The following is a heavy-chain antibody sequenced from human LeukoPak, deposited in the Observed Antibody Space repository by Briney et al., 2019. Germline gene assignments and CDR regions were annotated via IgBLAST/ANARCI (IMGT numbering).Heavy chain of an antibody. J-gene: IGHJ2*01. D-gene: IGHD3-10*01. V-gene: IGHV3-53*01. CDR3: ARELRGTHWYFDV. Sequence: GGSLRLSCAASGFTVSSNYMSWVRQAPGKGLEWVSVIYSNGNTFYTDPVKGRFTISRDNSQNTLYLPMNSLRAEDTAVYYCARELRGTHWYFDVWGRGTLVTVSS. CDR1: GFTVSSNY. CDR2: IYSNGNT.